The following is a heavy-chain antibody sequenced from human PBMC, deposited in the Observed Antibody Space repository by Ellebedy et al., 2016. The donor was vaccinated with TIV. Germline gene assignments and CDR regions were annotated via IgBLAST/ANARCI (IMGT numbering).Heavy chain of an antibody. D-gene: IGHD6-13*01. V-gene: IGHV3-7*01. CDR1: GFTFSSYW. Sequence: GESLKISXAASGFTFSSYWISWVRQAPGKGLEWVANINEDGSGKYYMDSVRGRLTLSRDNAKNSLYLQMSSLRAEDTAVYYCTRDANIGAAGKLWDYWGQGTLVTVSS. CDR2: INEDGSGK. CDR3: TRDANIGAAGKLWDY. J-gene: IGHJ4*02.